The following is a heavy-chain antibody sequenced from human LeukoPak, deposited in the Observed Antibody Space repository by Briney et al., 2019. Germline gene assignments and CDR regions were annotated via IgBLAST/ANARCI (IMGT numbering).Heavy chain of an antibody. CDR1: GGTFSSYA. J-gene: IGHJ4*02. CDR2: IIPIFGTA. V-gene: IGHV1-69*13. Sequence: SVKVSCKASGGTFSSYAISWVRQAPGRGLEWMGGIIPIFGTANYAQKFQGRVTITADESTSTAYMELSSLRSEDTAVYYCAVGLNVVVVPAAISDPYYFDYWGQGTLVTVSS. D-gene: IGHD2-2*01. CDR3: AVGLNVVVVPAAISDPYYFDY.